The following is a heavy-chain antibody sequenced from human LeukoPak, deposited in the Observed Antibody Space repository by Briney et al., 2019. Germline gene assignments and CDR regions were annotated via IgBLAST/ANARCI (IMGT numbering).Heavy chain of an antibody. J-gene: IGHJ3*02. CDR1: GFTFSSYE. Sequence: RPGGSLRLSCAASGFTFSSYEMNWVRQAPGKGLEWTSSITNGGSGMYEDSLKGRFTISRDNAKNSLYLQMNSLRAEDTAVYYCARERDYTRDAFDMWGRGTMVTVSS. CDR2: ITNGGSGM. CDR3: ARERDYTRDAFDM. D-gene: IGHD4-11*01. V-gene: IGHV3-48*03.